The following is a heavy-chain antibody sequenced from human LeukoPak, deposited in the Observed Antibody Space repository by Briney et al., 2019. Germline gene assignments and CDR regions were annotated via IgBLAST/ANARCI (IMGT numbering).Heavy chain of an antibody. J-gene: IGHJ5*02. CDR2: IYHSGST. CDR3: ARLTERRVPYSGYERYWFDP. Sequence: KTSETLSLTCAVPGYSISSGYYWGWIRQPPGKGLEWIGSIYHSGSTYYNPSLKSRVTISVDTSKNQFSLKLSSVTAADTAVYYCARLTERRVPYSGYERYWFDPWGQGTLVTVSS. V-gene: IGHV4-38-2*01. D-gene: IGHD5-12*01. CDR1: GYSISSGYY.